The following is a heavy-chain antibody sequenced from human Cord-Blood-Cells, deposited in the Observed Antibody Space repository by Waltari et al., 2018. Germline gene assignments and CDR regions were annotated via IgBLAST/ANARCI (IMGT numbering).Heavy chain of an antibody. CDR3: ARQYSGSSHDAFDI. CDR2: IYYSGST. CDR1: VGSISSSSYY. J-gene: IGHJ3*02. V-gene: IGHV4-39*01. Sequence: QLQLQESGPGLVKPSETLSLTCTVPVGSISSSSYYWGWIRQPPGKGLGWLGSIYYSGSTYYNPALKSRVTISVDTSKNQFSLKLSSVTAADTAVYYCARQYSGSSHDAFDIWGQGTMVTVSS. D-gene: IGHD1-26*01.